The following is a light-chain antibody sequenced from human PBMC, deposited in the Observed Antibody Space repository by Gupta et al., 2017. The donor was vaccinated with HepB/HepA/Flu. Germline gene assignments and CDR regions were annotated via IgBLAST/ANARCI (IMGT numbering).Light chain of an antibody. Sequence: IVLTQSTGTLSLSPGERATLSCRASQSVTSSFLAWYQQKPGQAPRLLIYGASSRANGIPDRFSGSGSGTEFTLTINRLEPEDFAVYYCQQESSSQLTFGRGTKVEI. CDR3: QQESSSQLT. J-gene: IGKJ4*01. CDR2: GAS. V-gene: IGKV3-20*01. CDR1: QSVTSSF.